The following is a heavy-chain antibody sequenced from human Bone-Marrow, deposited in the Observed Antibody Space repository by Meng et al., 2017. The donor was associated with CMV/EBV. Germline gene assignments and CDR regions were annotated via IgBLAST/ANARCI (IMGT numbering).Heavy chain of an antibody. V-gene: IGHV1-18*01. CDR3: AREGLDGYYYDSSGYSYYYYGMGV. CDR2: ISAYNGNT. D-gene: IGHD3-22*01. CDR1: GYTFTSYG. Sequence: ASVKVSCKASGYTFTSYGISWVRQAPGQGLEWMGWISAYNGNTNYAQKLQGRVTMTTDTSTSTAYMELRSLRSDDTAVYYCAREGLDGYYYDSSGYSYYYYGMGVWGQRDTV. J-gene: IGHJ6*02.